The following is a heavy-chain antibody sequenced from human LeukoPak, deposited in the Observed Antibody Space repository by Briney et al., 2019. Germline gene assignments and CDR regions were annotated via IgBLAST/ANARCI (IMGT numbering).Heavy chain of an antibody. CDR1: GFTFSSYW. D-gene: IGHD3-22*01. CDR2: IKQDGSQK. CDR3: ARHYDSTAYSLDY. Sequence: GGSLRLSCAASGFTFSSYWMTWVRQAPGKGLEWVANIKQDGSQKFYLDSVKGRFTISRDNAKESLFLPMNSLRAEDTAVYYCARHYDSTAYSLDYWGQGTLVTVSS. J-gene: IGHJ4*02. V-gene: IGHV3-7*01.